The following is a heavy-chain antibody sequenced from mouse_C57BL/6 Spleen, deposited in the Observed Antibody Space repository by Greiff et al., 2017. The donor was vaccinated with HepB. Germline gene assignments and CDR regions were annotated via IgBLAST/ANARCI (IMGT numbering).Heavy chain of an antibody. CDR2: IYPGSGST. CDR1: GYTFTSYW. D-gene: IGHD2-1*01. CDR3: ARYGTWYFDV. V-gene: IGHV1-55*01. Sequence: QVQLQQPGAELVKPGASVKMSCKASGYTFTSYWITWVKQRPGQGLEWIGDIYPGSGSTNYNEKFKGKATLTVDTSSSTAYMQLSSLTSEDSAVYYCARYGTWYFDVWGTGTTVTVSS. J-gene: IGHJ1*03.